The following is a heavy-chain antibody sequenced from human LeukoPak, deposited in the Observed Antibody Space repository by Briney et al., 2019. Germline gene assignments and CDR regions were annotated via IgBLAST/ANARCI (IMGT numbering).Heavy chain of an antibody. J-gene: IGHJ3*02. CDR1: GFTFGYYA. D-gene: IGHD2-21*02. V-gene: IGHV3-49*04. Sequence: GRSLRLSCTASGFTFGYYAMSWVRQAPGKGLEWVGFIRSKAYGGTTEYAASVKGRFTISRDDSKSIAYLQMNSLKTEDTAVYYCTRSRIVVVTAVPDAFDIWGQGTMVTVSS. CDR2: IRSKAYGGTT. CDR3: TRSRIVVVTAVPDAFDI.